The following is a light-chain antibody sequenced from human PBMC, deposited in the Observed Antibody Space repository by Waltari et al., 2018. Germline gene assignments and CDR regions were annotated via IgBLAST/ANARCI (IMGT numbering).Light chain of an antibody. J-gene: IGLJ1*01. Sequence: QPVLTQPPSSSASPGESARLTCTLPSDINVDTYHLYWYQQKPGSRPRYLLYYYSDSDNGQGSGVPSRFSGSKDASANSGILLISGLQFEDEADYYCMIWTSNAAVFGTGTKVTVL. V-gene: IGLV5-37*01. CDR3: MIWTSNAAV. CDR1: SDINVDTYH. CDR2: YYSDSDN.